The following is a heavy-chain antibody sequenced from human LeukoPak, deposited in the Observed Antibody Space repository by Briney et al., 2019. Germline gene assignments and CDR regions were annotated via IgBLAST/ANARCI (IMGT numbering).Heavy chain of an antibody. CDR2: IWYDGSNK. V-gene: IGHV3-33*01. Sequence: GGSLRLSCAASGFTFSSYGMHWVRQAPGKGLEWVAVIWYDGSNKYYADSVKGRFTISRDNSKNTLYLQMNSLRAEDTAVYYCARGKVLRFMWGMDVWGQGTTVTVSS. CDR3: ARGKVLRFMWGMDV. D-gene: IGHD3-3*01. CDR1: GFTFSSYG. J-gene: IGHJ6*02.